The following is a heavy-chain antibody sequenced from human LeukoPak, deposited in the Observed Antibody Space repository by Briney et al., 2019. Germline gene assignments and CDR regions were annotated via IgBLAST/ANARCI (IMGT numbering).Heavy chain of an antibody. CDR3: TTAGYYYDSSGYSYYFDY. D-gene: IGHD3-22*01. V-gene: IGHV3-15*01. CDR2: IKSITDGGTT. Sequence: GGSLRLSCAASGFTFSNAWMSWVRQAPGKGLEWVGRIKSITDGGTTDYAAPVKGRFTISRDDSKNTLYLQMNSLKTEDTAVYYCTTAGYYYDSSGYSYYFDYWGQGTLVTVSS. J-gene: IGHJ4*02. CDR1: GFTFSNAW.